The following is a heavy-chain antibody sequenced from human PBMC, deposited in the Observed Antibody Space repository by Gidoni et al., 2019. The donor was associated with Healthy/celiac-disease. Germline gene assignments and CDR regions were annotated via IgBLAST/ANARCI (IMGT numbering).Heavy chain of an antibody. CDR3: TSSGWPYYFDY. Sequence: EVQPVRPGGGLVKPRRSRRPSCTATRLTVGDDALRWFRQAPGKGLEWVGFIRSKSYGGTTEYAASVKGRFTISRDDSKSIAYLQMNSLKTEDTAVYYCTSSGWPYYFDYWGQGTLVTVSS. J-gene: IGHJ4*02. CDR2: IRSKSYGGTT. CDR1: RLTVGDDA. D-gene: IGHD6-19*01. V-gene: IGHV3-49*05.